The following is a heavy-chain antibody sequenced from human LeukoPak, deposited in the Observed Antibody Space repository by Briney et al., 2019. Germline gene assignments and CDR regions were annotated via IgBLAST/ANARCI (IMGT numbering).Heavy chain of an antibody. D-gene: IGHD3-3*01. CDR3: ARLGYYDFWSGYYTGGYYYYYMDD. Sequence: PSETLSLTCTVSGGSISSYYWSWIRQPPGKGLEWIGYIYTSGSTNYNPSLKSRVTISVDTSKNQFSLKLSSVTAADTAVYYCARLGYYDFWSGYYTGGYYYYYMDDWGKGTTVTASS. J-gene: IGHJ6*03. V-gene: IGHV4-4*09. CDR2: IYTSGST. CDR1: GGSISSYY.